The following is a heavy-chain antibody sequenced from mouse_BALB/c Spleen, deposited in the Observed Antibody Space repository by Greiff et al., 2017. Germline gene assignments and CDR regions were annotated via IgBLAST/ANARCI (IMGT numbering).Heavy chain of an antibody. D-gene: IGHD2-4*01. CDR1: GYSITSDYA. CDR3: AKAPIYYDYQYYFDD. V-gene: IGHV3-2*02. CDR2: ISYSGST. J-gene: IGHJ2*01. Sequence: VQLQQSGPGLVKPSQSLSLTCTVTGYSITSDYAWNWIRQFPGNKLEWMGYISYSGSTSYNPSLKSRISITRDTSKNQFFLQLNSVTTEDTATYYCAKAPIYYDYQYYFDDWGQGTTLTVSS.